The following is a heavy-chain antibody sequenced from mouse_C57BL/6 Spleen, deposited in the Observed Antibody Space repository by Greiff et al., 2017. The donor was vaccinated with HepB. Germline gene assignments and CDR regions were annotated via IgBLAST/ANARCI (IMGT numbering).Heavy chain of an antibody. D-gene: IGHD1-1*01. Sequence: EVQVVESGGGLVKPGGSLKLSCAASGFTFSSYAMSWVRQTPEKRLEWVATISDGGSYTYYPDNVKGRFTISRDNAKNNLYLQMSHLKSEDTAMYYCARDYYGSSYVSWFAYWGQGTLVTVSA. CDR1: GFTFSSYA. CDR3: ARDYYGSSYVSWFAY. V-gene: IGHV5-4*01. CDR2: ISDGGSYT. J-gene: IGHJ3*01.